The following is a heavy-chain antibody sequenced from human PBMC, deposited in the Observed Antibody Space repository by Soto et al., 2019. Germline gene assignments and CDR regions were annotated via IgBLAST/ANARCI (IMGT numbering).Heavy chain of an antibody. D-gene: IGHD3-10*01. CDR1: GGSISSGDYY. CDR2: IYYRGST. Sequence: SETLSLTCTVSGGSISSGDYYWSCIRQPPGRGLEGIGDIYYRGSTYYNPSLKSRVTISVDTSNNQCALKLRSVTAAATAVYYCARSRITMVRGARCAVGFDFWSQGTLVTVSS. CDR3: ARSRITMVRGARCAVGFDF. V-gene: IGHV4-30-4*02. J-gene: IGHJ4*02.